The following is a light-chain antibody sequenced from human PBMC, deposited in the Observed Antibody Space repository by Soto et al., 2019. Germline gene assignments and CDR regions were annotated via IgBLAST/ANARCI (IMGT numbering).Light chain of an antibody. CDR3: QQYHNWPRT. V-gene: IGKV3-15*01. J-gene: IGKJ1*01. Sequence: EIVITQSPATPSVSPGERVTLHCRASQSVTSNLAWYQHKPGQSPRLLIYRASARATGVPDRFSGSGSGTEFTLTISSLQSEDFAVYYCQQYHNWPRTFGQGTKVDI. CDR2: RAS. CDR1: QSVTSN.